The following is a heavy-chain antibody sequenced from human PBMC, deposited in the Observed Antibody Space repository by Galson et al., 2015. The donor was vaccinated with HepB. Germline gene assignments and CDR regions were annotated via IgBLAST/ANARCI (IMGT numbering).Heavy chain of an antibody. Sequence: LSLTCTVSGGSISNSNYYWGWIRQPPGKGLEWIGSIYYTGATYNNPSLKSRVTISVDTSKNLFSLNLNSVTAADTALYYCARHQLIRDAFDIWGQGTLVTVSS. CDR1: GGSISNSNYY. CDR2: IYYTGAT. D-gene: IGHD5-24*01. CDR3: ARHQLIRDAFDI. J-gene: IGHJ3*02. V-gene: IGHV4-39*01.